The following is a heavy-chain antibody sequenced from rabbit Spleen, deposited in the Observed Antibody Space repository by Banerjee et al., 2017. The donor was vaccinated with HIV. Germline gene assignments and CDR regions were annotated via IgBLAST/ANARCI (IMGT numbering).Heavy chain of an antibody. CDR1: GFSFSSKLY. D-gene: IGHD1-1*01. J-gene: IGHJ4*01. V-gene: IGHV1S40*01. Sequence: EESGGDLVKSGASLTLTCTASGFSFSSKLYMCWVRQPPGKGLEWIGCIYGGTSGTTYYATWAKGRFTVSKTSSTTVTLQATSLTVADTATYFCARDYSGYSVFELWGPGTLVTVS. CDR3: ARDYSGYSVFEL. CDR2: IYGGTSGTT.